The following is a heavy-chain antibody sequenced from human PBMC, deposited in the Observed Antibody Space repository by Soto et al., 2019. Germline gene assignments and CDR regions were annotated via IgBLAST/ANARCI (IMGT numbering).Heavy chain of an antibody. CDR1: GGSISSYY. Sequence: SETLSLTCTVSGGSISSYYWGWIRQPPGKGLEWIGYIYYSGSTNYNPSLKSRVTISVDTSKNQFSLKLSSVTAADTAVYYCARTPDSTTDYYYYGMDVWGQGTTVTVSS. D-gene: IGHD1-1*01. CDR2: IYYSGST. CDR3: ARTPDSTTDYYYYGMDV. J-gene: IGHJ6*02. V-gene: IGHV4-59*01.